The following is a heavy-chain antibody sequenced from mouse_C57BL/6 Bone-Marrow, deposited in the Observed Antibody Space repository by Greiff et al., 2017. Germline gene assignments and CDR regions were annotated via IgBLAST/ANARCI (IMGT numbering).Heavy chain of an antibody. CDR2: MDPEDGET. D-gene: IGHD1-1*02. J-gene: IGHJ3*01. Sequence: VQLQQSGAELVKPGASVKLSCTASGFNIKDYYMQWVKQRTEQGLEWIGRMDPEDGETKYAPKFQGKATITADTSSNTAYLQLSSLTSEDTAVYYCALLWWGAWFAYWGQGTLVTVSA. CDR3: ALLWWGAWFAY. V-gene: IGHV14-2*01. CDR1: GFNIKDYY.